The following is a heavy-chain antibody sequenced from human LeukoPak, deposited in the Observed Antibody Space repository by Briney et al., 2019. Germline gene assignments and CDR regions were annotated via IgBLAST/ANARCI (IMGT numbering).Heavy chain of an antibody. D-gene: IGHD3-3*01. V-gene: IGHV1-69*01. Sequence: SVKVSCKASGGTFSSYTISWVRQAPGQGLEWMGGIIPIFGTANYAQKFQGRVTITADESTSTAYTELSSLRSEDTAVYYCASVPNFWSGYTNWFDPSGQGTLVTASS. CDR3: ASVPNFWSGYTNWFDP. CDR2: IIPIFGTA. J-gene: IGHJ5*02. CDR1: GGTFSSYT.